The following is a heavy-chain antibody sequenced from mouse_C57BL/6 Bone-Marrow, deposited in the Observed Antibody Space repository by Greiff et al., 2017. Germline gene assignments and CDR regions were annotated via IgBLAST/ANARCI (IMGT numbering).Heavy chain of an antibody. D-gene: IGHD2-12*01. CDR2: INPNNGGT. J-gene: IGHJ2*01. V-gene: IGHV1-26*01. CDR3: ARSYDGGRRGFDY. Sequence: EVQLQQSGPELVKPGASVKISCKASGYTFTDYYMNWVKQSHGKSLEWIGDINPNNGGTSYNQKFKGKATLTVDKSSSTAYMELRSLTSEDSAVYYCARSYDGGRRGFDYWGQGTTLTVSS. CDR1: GYTFTDYY.